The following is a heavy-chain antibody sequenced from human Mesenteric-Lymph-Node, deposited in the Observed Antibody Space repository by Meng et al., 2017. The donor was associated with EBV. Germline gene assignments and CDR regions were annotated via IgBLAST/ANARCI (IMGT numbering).Heavy chain of an antibody. J-gene: IGHJ4*02. D-gene: IGHD5-12*01. CDR2: INAGVNE. V-gene: IGHV1-3*01. CDR3: ANSRSGYDHLWY. Sequence: QVQLGHSGAEVKKPGASMKVSCKAPGDTLADHAMQWRRQVPGQSPEWMGWINAGVNERYSQNFQGRVTITRDTSASTAYLDLSFLRSEDTAVYYCANSRSGYDHLWYWGQGTLVTVSS. CDR1: GDTLADHA.